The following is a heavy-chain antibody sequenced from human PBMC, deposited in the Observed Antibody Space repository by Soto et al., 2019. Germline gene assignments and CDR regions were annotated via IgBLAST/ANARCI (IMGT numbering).Heavy chain of an antibody. CDR3: AKFPDIVVVPAAFDY. D-gene: IGHD2-2*01. Sequence: EVQLLESGGGLVQPGGSLRLSCAASGFTFSSYAMSWVRQAPGKGLEWVSAVSGSGGSTYYADSVKGRFTISRDNSKNTLYLQMNSLRAEDTAVYYCAKFPDIVVVPAAFDYWCQGTLVTVSS. CDR1: GFTFSSYA. CDR2: VSGSGGST. V-gene: IGHV3-23*01. J-gene: IGHJ4*02.